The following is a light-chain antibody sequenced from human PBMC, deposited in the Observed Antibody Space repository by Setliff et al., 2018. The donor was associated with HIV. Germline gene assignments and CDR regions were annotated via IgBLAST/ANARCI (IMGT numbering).Light chain of an antibody. CDR2: DVS. Sequence: SALTQPASVSGSPGQSITISCTGTSSDVGGYNYVSWYKQYPGKAPKLMVYDVSNRPSGVSNRFSGSKSGNTASLTISGLQAEDEAGYYCSSHTSSSTEVFGTGTKVTVL. J-gene: IGLJ1*01. CDR3: SSHTSSSTEV. V-gene: IGLV2-14*03. CDR1: SSDVGGYNY.